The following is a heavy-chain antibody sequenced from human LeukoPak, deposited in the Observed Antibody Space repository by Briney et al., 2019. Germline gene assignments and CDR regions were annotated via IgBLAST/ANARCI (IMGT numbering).Heavy chain of an antibody. CDR2: IYYSGST. CDR1: GGSISSSSYY. CDR3: ARQYDFWSGYRNWFGP. V-gene: IGHV4-39*01. Sequence: SETLSLTCTVSGGSISSSSYYWGWIRQPPGKGLEWIRSIYYSGSTYYNPSLKSRVTISVDTSKNQFSLKLSSVTAADTAVYYCARQYDFWSGYRNWFGPWGQGTLVTVSS. J-gene: IGHJ5*02. D-gene: IGHD3-3*01.